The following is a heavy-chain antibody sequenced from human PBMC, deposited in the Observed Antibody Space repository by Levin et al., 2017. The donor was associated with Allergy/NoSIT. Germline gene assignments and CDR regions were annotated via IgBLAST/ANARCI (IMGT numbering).Heavy chain of an antibody. CDR1: GFSFRTYG. CDR2: ISHDGTNI. CDR3: ARPGGAMVRGANFDR. D-gene: IGHD3-10*01. J-gene: IGHJ4*02. V-gene: IGHV3-30*03. Sequence: GGSLRLSCAASGFSFRTYGMHWVRQAPGKGPEWLALISHDGTNIYYSDPVRGRFTISRDISRNPLYLQMNNLRTEDTAMYYCARPGGAMVRGANFDRWGQGTLVTVSS.